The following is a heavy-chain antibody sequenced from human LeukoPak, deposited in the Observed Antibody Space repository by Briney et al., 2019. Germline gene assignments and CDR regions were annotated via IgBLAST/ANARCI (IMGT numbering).Heavy chain of an antibody. CDR2: INSDSSLM. CDR3: IRDLFDDYSLDY. Sequence: PGGSLRLSCAASGSTVSSNYMSWVRQAPGKGLEWVSSINSDSSLMFYAESVKGRFTISRDNARNSLYLQMNSLRAEDTAVYYCIRDLFDDYSLDYWGQGALVTVSS. J-gene: IGHJ4*02. CDR1: GSTVSSNY. D-gene: IGHD3-16*01. V-gene: IGHV3-21*01.